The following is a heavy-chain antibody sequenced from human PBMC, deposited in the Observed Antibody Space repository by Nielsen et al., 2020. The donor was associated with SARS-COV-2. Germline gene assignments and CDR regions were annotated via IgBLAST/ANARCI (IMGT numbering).Heavy chain of an antibody. Sequence: SLMISFASSGFSFSSYAINLVLHPPVKLLELVSGITSSGANTYYADSVKGRFTISRDNSKNTLYLQMNSLRAEDTALYYCAKFLWFGELSDIYFDYWGQGTLVTVSS. CDR2: ITSSGANT. D-gene: IGHD3-10*01. CDR3: AKFLWFGELSDIYFDY. CDR1: GFSFSSYA. J-gene: IGHJ4*02. V-gene: IGHV3-23*01.